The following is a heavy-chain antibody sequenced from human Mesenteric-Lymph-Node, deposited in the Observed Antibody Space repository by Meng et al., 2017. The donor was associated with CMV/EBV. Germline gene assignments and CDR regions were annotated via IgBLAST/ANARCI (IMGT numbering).Heavy chain of an antibody. D-gene: IGHD2-15*01. CDR2: INPSGGST. J-gene: IGHJ4*02. CDR1: GYTFTSYY. CDR3: ARGPQGCSGGSCDSDY. Sequence: ASVKVSCKASGYTFTSYYMHWVRQAPGQGLEWMGIINPSGGSTSYAQKFQGRVTMTRDTSTSTVYMELSSLRSEDTAVYYCARGPQGCSGGSCDSDYWGQGTLVTVSS. V-gene: IGHV1-46*01.